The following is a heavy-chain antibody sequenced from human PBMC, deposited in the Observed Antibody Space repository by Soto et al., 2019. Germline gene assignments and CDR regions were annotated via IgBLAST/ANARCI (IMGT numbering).Heavy chain of an antibody. CDR3: AGARYSSDSPGSPLFDY. J-gene: IGHJ4*02. D-gene: IGHD3-22*01. CDR1: GGSIGSGGYY. CDR2: IYNRGST. Sequence: QVQLQESGPGLVKPSQTLSLTCTVSGGSIGSGGYYWSWIRQHPGEGLEWIANIYNRGSTYYNPSLKSRVTMSLSTSQNQFSLSLSAGTAADTAVYYCAGARYSSDSPGSPLFDYCGPGTLGTVSS. V-gene: IGHV4-31*03.